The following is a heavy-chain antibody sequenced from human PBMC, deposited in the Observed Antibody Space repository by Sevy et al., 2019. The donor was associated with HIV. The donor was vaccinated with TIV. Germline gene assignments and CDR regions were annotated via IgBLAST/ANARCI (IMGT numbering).Heavy chain of an antibody. J-gene: IGHJ4*02. CDR1: GFTLRTYA. CDR3: ARGPEWELTSFLSH. CDR2: ISTNGDNA. Sequence: GGSLRLSCAASGFTLRTYALHWVRQAPGRGLEWLALISTNGDNAFYAHSVRGRLTVSRDNSMNTLSLQMSSLTAEDTAVYYCARGPEWELTSFLSHWGQGPLVTVSS. D-gene: IGHD1-26*01. V-gene: IGHV3-30-3*01.